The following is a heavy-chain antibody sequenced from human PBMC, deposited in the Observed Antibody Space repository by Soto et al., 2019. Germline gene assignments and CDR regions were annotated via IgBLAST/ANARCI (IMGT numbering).Heavy chain of an antibody. V-gene: IGHV3-23*01. CDR2: ISGSGGST. J-gene: IGHJ4*02. Sequence: GGSLRLSCAASGFTFSCYAIIWVRQAPGKGLEWVSGISGSGGSTYYADSVKGRFTISRDSSKNTLFLHMNSLRAEDTAVYYCAKGNWCDYWGQGTLVTVSS. D-gene: IGHD2-15*01. CDR3: AKGNWCDY. CDR1: GFTFSCYA.